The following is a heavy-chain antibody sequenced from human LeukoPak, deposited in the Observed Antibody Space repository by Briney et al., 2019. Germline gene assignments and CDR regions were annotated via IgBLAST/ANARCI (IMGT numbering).Heavy chain of an antibody. J-gene: IGHJ4*02. CDR3: ARDRYYDYVWGSYRFSPPDY. CDR1: GYTFTGYY. Sequence: GASVKVSCKASGYTFTGYYMHWVRQAPGQGLEWMGWINPNSGGTNYAQKFQGRVTMTRDTSISTAYMELSRLRSDDTAVYYCARDRYYDYVWGSYRFSPPDYWGQRTLVTVSS. D-gene: IGHD3-16*02. V-gene: IGHV1-2*02. CDR2: INPNSGGT.